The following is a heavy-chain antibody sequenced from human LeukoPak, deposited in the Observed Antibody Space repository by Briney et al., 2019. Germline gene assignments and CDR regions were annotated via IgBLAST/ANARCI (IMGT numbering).Heavy chain of an antibody. CDR3: ARSRVWSDYWGYFDY. D-gene: IGHD3-3*01. CDR1: GGSIIGYY. Sequence: SETLSLTCTVSGGSIIGYYWNWIRQPPGKGLDWIGYIYHSGSTNYNPSLKSRVTISVDTSKTQISLMLRAVTAADTAVYYCARSRVWSDYWGYFDYWGQGTLVTVSS. V-gene: IGHV4-59*01. J-gene: IGHJ4*02. CDR2: IYHSGST.